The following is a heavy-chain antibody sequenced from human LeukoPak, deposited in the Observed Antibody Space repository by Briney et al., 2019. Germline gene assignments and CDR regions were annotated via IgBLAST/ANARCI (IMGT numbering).Heavy chain of an antibody. J-gene: IGHJ4*02. D-gene: IGHD3-10*01. Sequence: GWSLRLSCAASGFTFSSYSMNWVREAPGKGLEWVSSISSSSSYIYYADSVKGRFTISRDNAKNSLYLQMNSLRAEDTAVYYCARASDLWFGELLSSYWGQGTLVTVSS. V-gene: IGHV3-21*01. CDR1: GFTFSSYS. CDR3: ARASDLWFGELLSSY. CDR2: ISSSSSYI.